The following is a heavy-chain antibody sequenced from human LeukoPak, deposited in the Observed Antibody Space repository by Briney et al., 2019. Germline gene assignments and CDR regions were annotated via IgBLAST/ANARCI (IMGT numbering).Heavy chain of an antibody. CDR3: ARDRSRYSSSGGRRTYLDY. Sequence: SETLSLTCTVSGGSISSGGYYWSWIRQPPGKGLEWIGYIYHSGSTYYNPSLKSRVTISVDRSKNQFSLKLSSVTAADTAVYYCARDRSRYSSSGGRRTYLDYWGQGTLVTVSS. CDR1: GGSISSGGYY. CDR2: IYHSGST. V-gene: IGHV4-30-2*01. D-gene: IGHD6-6*01. J-gene: IGHJ4*02.